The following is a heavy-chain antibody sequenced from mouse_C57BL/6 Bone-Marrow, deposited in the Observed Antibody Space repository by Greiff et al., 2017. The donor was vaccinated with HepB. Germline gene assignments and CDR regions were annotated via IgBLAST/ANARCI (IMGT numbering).Heavy chain of an antibody. J-gene: IGHJ3*01. Sequence: QVQLQQPGAELVKPGASVKLSCKASGYTFTSYWMHWVKQRPGQGLEWIGMIHPNSGSTNYNEKFKSKATLTVDKSSSTAYMQLSSRTSEDSAVYYCARDPGVGHRVAWFAYWGQGTLVTVSA. V-gene: IGHV1-64*01. CDR3: ARDPGVGHRVAWFAY. CDR2: IHPNSGST. CDR1: GYTFTSYW. D-gene: IGHD3-3*01.